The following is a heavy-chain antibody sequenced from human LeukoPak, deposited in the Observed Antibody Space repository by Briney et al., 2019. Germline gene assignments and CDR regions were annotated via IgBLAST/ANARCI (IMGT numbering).Heavy chain of an antibody. CDR3: ARDRHGGNSEAFDI. Sequence: PSQTLSLTCTVSGGSISSGGYYWSWIRQHPGKGLEWIGYIYYSGSTYYNPSLKSRVTISVDTSKNQFSLKLSSVTAADTAVYYCARDRHGGNSEAFDIWGQGTMVTVSS. CDR2: IYYSGST. CDR1: GGSISSGGYY. V-gene: IGHV4-31*03. D-gene: IGHD4-23*01. J-gene: IGHJ3*02.